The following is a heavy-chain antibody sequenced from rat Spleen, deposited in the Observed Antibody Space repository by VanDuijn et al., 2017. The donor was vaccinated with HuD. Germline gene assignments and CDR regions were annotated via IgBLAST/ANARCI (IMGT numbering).Heavy chain of an antibody. Sequence: EVKLVESGGGLVQPGRSLKLSCAASGFNFNDYWMGWVRQAPGKGLEWVATISYDGSSTYYRDSVKGRFTISRDNAKNTQYLQMDSLRSEDTATYYCARGYVMDAWGQGASVTVSS. CDR3: ARGYVMDA. CDR2: ISYDGSST. V-gene: IGHV5-29*01. CDR1: GFNFNDYW. J-gene: IGHJ4*01.